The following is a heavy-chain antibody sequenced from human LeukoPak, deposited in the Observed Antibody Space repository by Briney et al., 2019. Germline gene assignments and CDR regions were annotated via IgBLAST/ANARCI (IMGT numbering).Heavy chain of an antibody. CDR1: GYTLTELS. D-gene: IGHD4-17*01. Sequence: ASVKVSCKVSGYTLTELSMHWVRQAPGKGLEWMGGFDPEDGETIYAQKFQGRVTMTEDTSTDTAYMELSSLRSEDTAVYYCATSAHGDYDFLVRAFDIWGQGTMVTVSS. J-gene: IGHJ3*02. V-gene: IGHV1-24*01. CDR3: ATSAHGDYDFLVRAFDI. CDR2: FDPEDGET.